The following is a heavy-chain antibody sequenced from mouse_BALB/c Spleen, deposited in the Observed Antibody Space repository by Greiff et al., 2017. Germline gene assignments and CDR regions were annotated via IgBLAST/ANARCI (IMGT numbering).Heavy chain of an antibody. CDR3: ARRYYSAA. J-gene: IGHJ3*01. Sequence: VQLQQSGAELVRPGTSVKVSCKASGYAFTNYLIAWVKQRPGQGLEWIGVINPGSGGTNYNEKFKGKATLAADKSSSTAYMQLSSLTSDDSAVYFCARRYYSAAWGQGTLVTVSA. CDR2: INPGSGGT. V-gene: IGHV1-54*01. D-gene: IGHD2-12*01. CDR1: GYAFTNYL.